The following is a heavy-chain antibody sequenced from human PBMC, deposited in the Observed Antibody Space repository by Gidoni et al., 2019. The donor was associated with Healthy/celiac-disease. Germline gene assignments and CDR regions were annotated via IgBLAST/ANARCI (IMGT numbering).Heavy chain of an antibody. CDR2: IYPGDSDT. J-gene: IGHJ4*01. Sequence: EVQLVQSGAEVKKPGESLQISCKGSGYTFTSYWIGSVRQMPGKGLEWMGIIYPGDSDTRYSPSFQGQVTISADKSISTAYLQWSSLKASDTAMYYCARQDRLSGYPNWNYFDYWGQGTLVTVSS. CDR1: GYTFTSYW. D-gene: IGHD5-12*01. V-gene: IGHV5-51*01. CDR3: ARQDRLSGYPNWNYFDY.